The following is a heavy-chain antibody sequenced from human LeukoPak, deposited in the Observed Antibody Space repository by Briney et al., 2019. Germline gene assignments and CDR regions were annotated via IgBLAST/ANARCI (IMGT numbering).Heavy chain of an antibody. D-gene: IGHD7-27*01. CDR3: ARDLAWGAFDY. CDR1: GFTFSNHG. Sequence: GGSLRLSCAASGFTFSNHGMNWVRQAPGKGLEWLSGISPRGGGTYYADSVKGRFAISRDDSKNTLSLQMNSLRVEDTAVYYCARDLAWGAFDYWGQGTLVTVSS. V-gene: IGHV3-23*01. J-gene: IGHJ4*02. CDR2: ISPRGGGT.